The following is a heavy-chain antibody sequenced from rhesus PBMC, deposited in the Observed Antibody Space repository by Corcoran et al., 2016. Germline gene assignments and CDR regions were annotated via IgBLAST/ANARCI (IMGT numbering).Heavy chain of an antibody. V-gene: IGHV4-106*01. J-gene: IGHJ6*01. CDR2: IYGSGGGT. CDR3: ARTVTTFFYGLDS. CDR1: GGSISDDYY. Sequence: QVQLQESGPGLVKPSETLSLTCAVSGGSISDDYYWSWIRRPPGKGLEWIGYIYGSGGGTNYNPSLKNRFTISIDTSKNQFSLKLSSVTAADTAVYYCARTVTTFFYGLDSWGQGVVVTVSS. D-gene: IGHD4-23*01.